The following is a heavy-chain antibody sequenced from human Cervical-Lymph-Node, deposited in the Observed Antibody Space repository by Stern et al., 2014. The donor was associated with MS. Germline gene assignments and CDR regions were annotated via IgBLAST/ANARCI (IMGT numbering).Heavy chain of an antibody. Sequence: EVQLVESGGGLVQPGRSLRLSCAASGFTLDNKALFWVRQAPGKGLEWVSTISWNSGYIDYADSVKGRFTISRDNAKNSLYLQMNSLRAEDTALYYCASGYYYGTNYFGMDVWGQGTTVTVSS. CDR2: ISWNSGYI. CDR1: GFTLDNKA. D-gene: IGHD3-22*01. CDR3: ASGYYYGTNYFGMDV. J-gene: IGHJ6*02. V-gene: IGHV3-9*01.